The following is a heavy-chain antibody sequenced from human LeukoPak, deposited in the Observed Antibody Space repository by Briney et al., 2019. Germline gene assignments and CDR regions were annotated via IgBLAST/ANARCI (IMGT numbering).Heavy chain of an antibody. CDR2: ISGSGGST. J-gene: IGHJ6*03. D-gene: IGHD3-10*01. CDR1: GFTFSSYA. V-gene: IGHV3-23*01. CDR3: AKGGAVSSKSITMVRGTRRYYYYMDV. Sequence: GGSLRLSCAASGFTFSSYAMSWVRQTPGKGLEWVSVISGSGGSTHYADSVKGRFTISRDNSKNTLYLQMNSLRAEDTAVYYCAKGGAVSSKSITMVRGTRRYYYYMDVWGKGTTVTISS.